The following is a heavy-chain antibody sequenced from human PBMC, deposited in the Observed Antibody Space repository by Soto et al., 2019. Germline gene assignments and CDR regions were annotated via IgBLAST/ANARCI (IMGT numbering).Heavy chain of an antibody. J-gene: IGHJ4*02. CDR3: AGRLTTAASLDY. CDR2: VHGGGST. D-gene: IGHD3-16*01. V-gene: IGHV3-53*01. CDR1: GFTVSNNY. Sequence: VQLVESGGGLIQPGGSLRLSCAASGFTVSNNYMTWVRQAAGKGLELVSFVHGGGSTSYADSVKGRFTISRDNSKNTLYLQTDSLRAEDTTIYYCAGRLTTAASLDYWGRGTLVTVSS.